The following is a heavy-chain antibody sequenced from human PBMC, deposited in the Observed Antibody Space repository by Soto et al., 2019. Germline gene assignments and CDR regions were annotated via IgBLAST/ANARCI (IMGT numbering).Heavy chain of an antibody. Sequence: GGSLRLSCAGSGFDFSNYNMDWVRQAPGKGLERISYISNTARTIFYADSVKGRFTISRDNAKNSLYLQMNSLRDEDTAVYYCARDRVAVAYCNWFDPWGQGTLVTVSS. D-gene: IGHD6-19*01. J-gene: IGHJ5*02. CDR3: ARDRVAVAYCNWFDP. CDR1: GFDFSNYN. CDR2: ISNTARTI. V-gene: IGHV3-48*02.